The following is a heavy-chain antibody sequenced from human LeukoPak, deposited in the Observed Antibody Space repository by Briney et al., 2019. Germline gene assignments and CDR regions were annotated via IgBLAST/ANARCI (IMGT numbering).Heavy chain of an antibody. D-gene: IGHD3-10*01. CDR3: STDYYGSGRPGFGY. CDR2: IKSKTDGGTI. Sequence: PGGSLRLSCAASGFTFSKAWMNWVRRAPGKGLEWVGRIKSKTDGGTIDHAAPVKGRFTISRDDSKNMMYLQMNSLKTEDTAVYYCSTDYYGSGRPGFGYWGQGSLVTVSS. CDR1: GFTFSKAW. V-gene: IGHV3-15*07. J-gene: IGHJ4*02.